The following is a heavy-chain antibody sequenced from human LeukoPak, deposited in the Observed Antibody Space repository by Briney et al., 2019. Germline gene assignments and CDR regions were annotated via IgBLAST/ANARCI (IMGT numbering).Heavy chain of an antibody. CDR2: IYSAGST. J-gene: IGHJ4*02. Sequence: GGSLRLSCAASGFTVSSNYMSWVRQAPGKGLEWVSAIYSAGSTYYADSVKGRSSISRDNFKNTLYLEMNSLRAEDTAVYYCARDFRGTYSFDYWGQGTLVTVSS. CDR1: GFTVSSNY. CDR3: ARDFRGTYSFDY. V-gene: IGHV3-53*01. D-gene: IGHD1-26*01.